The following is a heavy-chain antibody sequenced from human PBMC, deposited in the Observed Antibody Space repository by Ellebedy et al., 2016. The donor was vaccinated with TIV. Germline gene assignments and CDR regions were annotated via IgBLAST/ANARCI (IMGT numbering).Heavy chain of an antibody. CDR1: GFTFRSYW. D-gene: IGHD4-17*01. V-gene: IGHV3-7*01. CDR2: IRQEGDEI. Sequence: GESLKISCAASGFTFRSYWMTWVRQAPGKGLEWVAKIRQEGDEIYYVESVKVRFTIYRDNAKNSLFPQMNSLRVEDTAVYYCARRASYGDYAVQVNPWFDPWGQGTLVTVSS. CDR3: ARRASYGDYAVQVNPWFDP. J-gene: IGHJ5*02.